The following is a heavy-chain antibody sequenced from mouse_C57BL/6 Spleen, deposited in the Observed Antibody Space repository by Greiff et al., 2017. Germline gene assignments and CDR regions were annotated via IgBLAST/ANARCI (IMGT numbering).Heavy chain of an antibody. Sequence: DVHLVESGPGLVKPSQSLSLTCSVTGYSITSGYYWNWIRQFPGNKLEWMGYISYDGSNNYNPSLKNRISITRDTSKNQFFLKLNSVTTEDTATYYCASNGYDGAWFAYWGQGTLVTVSA. V-gene: IGHV3-6*01. J-gene: IGHJ3*01. D-gene: IGHD2-2*01. CDR1: GYSITSGYY. CDR2: ISYDGSN. CDR3: ASNGYDGAWFAY.